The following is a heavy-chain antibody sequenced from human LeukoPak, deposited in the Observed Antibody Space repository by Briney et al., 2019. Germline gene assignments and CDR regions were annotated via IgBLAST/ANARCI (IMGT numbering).Heavy chain of an antibody. CDR2: IIPIFGTA. CDR1: GGTFSSYA. Sequence: VASVKVSCKASGGTFSSYAISWVRQAPGQGLEWMGGIIPIFGTANYAQKFQGRVTITADESTSTAYMGPSSLRSEDTAVHYCARSKRYSSSFYYYYYYMDVWGKGTTVTVSS. CDR3: ARSKRYSSSFYYYYYYMDV. D-gene: IGHD6-6*01. V-gene: IGHV1-69*13. J-gene: IGHJ6*03.